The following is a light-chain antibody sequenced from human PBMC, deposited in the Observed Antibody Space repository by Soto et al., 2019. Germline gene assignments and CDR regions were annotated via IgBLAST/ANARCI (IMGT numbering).Light chain of an antibody. J-gene: IGLJ2*01. CDR2: SNN. CDR3: APWDDSLNAYVV. CDR1: SSNIGSNT. Sequence: QAVVTQPPSASGTPGQRVTISCSGSSSNIGSNTVNWYQQLPGTAPKLLIYSNNQRPSGVPDRFSGSKSGTSASLAISGLQSEDEADYYCAPWDDSLNAYVVFGGGTKLTVL. V-gene: IGLV1-44*01.